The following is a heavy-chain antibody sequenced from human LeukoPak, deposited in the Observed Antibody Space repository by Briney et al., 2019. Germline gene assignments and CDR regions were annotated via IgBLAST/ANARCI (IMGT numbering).Heavy chain of an antibody. D-gene: IGHD2-15*01. J-gene: IGHJ4*02. CDR3: AKQLGYCSDGSCYFPY. CDR1: KFAFSSYA. Sequence: GGSLRLSCAASKFAFSSYAMSWVRQAPGKGLEWVSAISGGGGNTYYADSVQGRFTISRDNSKSTLCLQMNSLRAEDTAVYYCAKQLGYCSDGSCYFPYWGQGTLVTVSS. V-gene: IGHV3-23*01. CDR2: ISGGGGNT.